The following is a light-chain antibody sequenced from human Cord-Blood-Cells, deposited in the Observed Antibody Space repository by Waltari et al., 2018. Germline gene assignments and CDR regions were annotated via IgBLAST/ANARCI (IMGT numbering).Light chain of an antibody. CDR1: QRVSRH. CDR3: QQYNDGPGT. J-gene: IGKJ1*01. V-gene: IGKV3-15*01. Sequence: EIVMTQPPATLCVSPGERATLSGRASQRVSRHLAGSQQKPGQAPRLLICGASTRATGIPARVSGSGSGAEFTLTISSRQSEDVAVDDCQQYNDGPGTFGQGTRVEIK. CDR2: GAS.